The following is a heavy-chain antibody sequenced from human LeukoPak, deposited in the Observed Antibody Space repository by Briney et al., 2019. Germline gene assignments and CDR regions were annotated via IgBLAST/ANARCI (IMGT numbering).Heavy chain of an antibody. D-gene: IGHD3-16*02. CDR1: GGSITSDIFY. CDR3: GKVVGNVIS. Sequence: PSETMSLTSTVSGGSITSDIFYWNWIRQHPGKGLEWIGSIHNSRGTSYNPSLESRLTISLDTSENQFFLKVSYVTAAATAIYYFGKVVGNVISCGQRTLVTVSS. J-gene: IGHJ5*02. CDR2: IHNSRGT. V-gene: IGHV4-31*03.